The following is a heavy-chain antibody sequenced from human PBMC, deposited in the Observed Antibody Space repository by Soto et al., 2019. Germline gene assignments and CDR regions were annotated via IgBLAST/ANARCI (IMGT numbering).Heavy chain of an antibody. V-gene: IGHV3-33*01. CDR3: ARDIADIVVVPAAKNYYYYYGMDV. J-gene: IGHJ6*02. CDR2: IWYDGSNK. Sequence: GGSLRLSCAASGFTFSSYGMHWVRQAPGKGLEWVAVIWYDGSNKYYADSVKGRFTISRDNSKNTLYLQMNSLRAEDTAVYYCARDIADIVVVPAAKNYYYYYGMDVWGQGTTVTVSS. D-gene: IGHD2-2*01. CDR1: GFTFSSYG.